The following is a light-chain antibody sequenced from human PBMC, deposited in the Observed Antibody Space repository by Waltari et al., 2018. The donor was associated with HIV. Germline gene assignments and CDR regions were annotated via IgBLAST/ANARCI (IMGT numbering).Light chain of an antibody. CDR3: SSYAGSNNPYV. V-gene: IGLV2-8*01. Sequence: QSALTQPPSASGSPGQSVTISCTGTSSDLGAYNYVSRYQQHPDKAPKLMIYDVSKRPSGVPDRFSGSKSGNTASLTVSGLQTEDEADYYCSSYAGSNNPYVFGTGTKVTVL. CDR1: SSDLGAYNY. J-gene: IGLJ1*01. CDR2: DVS.